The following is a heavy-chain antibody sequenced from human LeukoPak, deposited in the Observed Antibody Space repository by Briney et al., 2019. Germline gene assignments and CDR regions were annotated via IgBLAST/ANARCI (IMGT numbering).Heavy chain of an antibody. Sequence: LTGRSLRLSCAVSGFTVDDYAMRWVRRAPGKGLEWVSGISWNSGNIGYAYSVEGRFTISRDNAKNSLYLQMNSLRAEDTALYYCARDSTPMYTSSWVDYWGQGTLVTASS. D-gene: IGHD6-13*01. V-gene: IGHV3-9*01. CDR2: ISWNSGNI. J-gene: IGHJ4*02. CDR3: ARDSTPMYTSSWVDY. CDR1: GFTVDDYA.